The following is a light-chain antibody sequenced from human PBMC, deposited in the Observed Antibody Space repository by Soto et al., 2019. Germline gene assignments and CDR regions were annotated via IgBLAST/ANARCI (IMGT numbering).Light chain of an antibody. CDR3: QQYGSSPSIT. Sequence: EIVLTQSPGTLSLSPGERATLSCRDSQSVSTNYLAWYQQKPGRAPRLLIYGASSRVTGIPGRFSGSGSGTDFTLTISRLEPEDFAVYYCQQYGSSPSITFGQGTRLEIK. V-gene: IGKV3-20*01. CDR2: GAS. J-gene: IGKJ5*01. CDR1: QSVSTNY.